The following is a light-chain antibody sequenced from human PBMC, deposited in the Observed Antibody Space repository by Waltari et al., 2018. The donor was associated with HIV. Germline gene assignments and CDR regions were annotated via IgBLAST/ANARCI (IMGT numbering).Light chain of an antibody. Sequence: QSALTQPPSASGSPGQSVIISCTGTTSDVGRYNYVSWYQQHPGRAPKLMIYEVNKLPPVVPDRFSGSKSGNTASLTVSGLQAEDEANYYCSSFGGNNPYLVFGGGTTLTVL. CDR2: EVN. CDR1: TSDVGRYNY. J-gene: IGLJ3*02. CDR3: SSFGGNNPYLV. V-gene: IGLV2-8*01.